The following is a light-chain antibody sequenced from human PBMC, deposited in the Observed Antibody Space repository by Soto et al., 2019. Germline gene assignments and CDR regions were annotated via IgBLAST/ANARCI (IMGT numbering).Light chain of an antibody. Sequence: DIVMAQSPDSLAVSLVERATINCKSSQSVLYSSNNKNYLAWYQQKPGQHPKLLIYWASTRESGVPDRFSGSGSGTDFTLTIISLQAEDVAVYYCQQYYSTPITFGQGTRLEIK. V-gene: IGKV4-1*01. J-gene: IGKJ5*01. CDR3: QQYYSTPIT. CDR2: WAS. CDR1: QSVLYSSNNKNY.